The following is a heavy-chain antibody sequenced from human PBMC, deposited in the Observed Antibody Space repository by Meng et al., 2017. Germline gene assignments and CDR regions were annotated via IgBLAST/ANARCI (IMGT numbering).Heavy chain of an antibody. V-gene: IGHV1-18*01. Sequence: QVQVLESGAGVKKPGASMKVSCKASGYTFTSYGISWVRQAPGQGLEWMGWISAYNGNTNYAQKLQGRVTMTTDTSTSTAYMELRSLRSDDTAVYYCARGGSRYYGDYNWYFDLWGRGTLVTVSS. D-gene: IGHD4-17*01. CDR3: ARGGSRYYGDYNWYFDL. J-gene: IGHJ2*01. CDR2: ISAYNGNT. CDR1: GYTFTSYG.